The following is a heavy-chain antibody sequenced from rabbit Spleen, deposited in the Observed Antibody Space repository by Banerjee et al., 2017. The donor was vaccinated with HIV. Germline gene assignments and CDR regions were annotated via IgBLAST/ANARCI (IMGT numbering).Heavy chain of an antibody. CDR2: IYVGSGGGT. D-gene: IGHD2-1*01. J-gene: IGHJ4*01. Sequence: QEQLVESGGDLVQPEGSLTLTCKASGLDFSSSYWICWVRQAPGKGLEWIACIYVGSGGGTKYASWSKGRFTISKTSATTVTLEMTSLTVADTATFFCGRAGEGGYGYLDLWGPGTLVTVS. CDR3: GRAGEGGYGYLDL. V-gene: IGHV1S45*01. CDR1: GLDFSSSYW.